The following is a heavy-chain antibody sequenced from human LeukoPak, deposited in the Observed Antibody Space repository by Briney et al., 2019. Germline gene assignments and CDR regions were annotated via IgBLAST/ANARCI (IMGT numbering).Heavy chain of an antibody. CDR1: GYSFTSYW. V-gene: IGHV5-51*01. J-gene: IGHJ5*02. CDR3: ARHFNYYDSSGYPGNNWFDP. Sequence: GESLKISCKGSGYSFTSYWIGWVRQMPGKGLEWMGIIYPGDSDTRYSPSFQGQVTISADKSISTAYLQWSSLKASDTAMHYCARHFNYYDSSGYPGNNWFDPWGQGTLVTVSS. CDR2: IYPGDSDT. D-gene: IGHD3-22*01.